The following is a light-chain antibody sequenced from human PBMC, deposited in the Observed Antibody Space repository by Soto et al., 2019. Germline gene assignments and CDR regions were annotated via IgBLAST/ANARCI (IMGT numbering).Light chain of an antibody. CDR3: LQYNTYPRT. J-gene: IGKJ1*01. CDR1: QDISNY. V-gene: IGKV1-33*01. CDR2: DAS. Sequence: IQLTQSPSSLSASVGDRVTITCQASQDISNYLNWYQQKPGKAPKLLIYDASNLETGVPSRFSGSGSGTDFTFTISSLQPEDFATYYCLQYNTYPRTFGQGTKVDIK.